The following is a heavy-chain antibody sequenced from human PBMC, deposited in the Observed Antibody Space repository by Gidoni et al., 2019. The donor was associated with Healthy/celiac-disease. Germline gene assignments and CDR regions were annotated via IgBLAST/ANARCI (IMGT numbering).Heavy chain of an antibody. V-gene: IGHV3-21*01. CDR3: ARERGSYIVATPYFDY. CDR1: GFTFSSYS. CDR2: ISSSSSYL. D-gene: IGHD5-12*01. Sequence: EVQLVESGGGLVKPGGSLRLSCAASGFTFSSYSMNWVRQAPGKGLEWVSSISSSSSYLYYTDSVKGRFTISRDNAKNSLYLQMNSLRAEDTAVYYCARERGSYIVATPYFDYWGQGTLITVSS. J-gene: IGHJ4*02.